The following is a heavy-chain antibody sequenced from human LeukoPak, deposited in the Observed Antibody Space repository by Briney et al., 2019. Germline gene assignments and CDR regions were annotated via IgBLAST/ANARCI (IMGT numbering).Heavy chain of an antibody. CDR3: AKLGGDHKYYYYHMDV. D-gene: IGHD2-21*02. CDR2: ISGSGGST. Sequence: GGSLRLSCAASGFTFSRYAMSWVRQAPGKGLEWVSAISGSGGSTYYADSVKGRFTISRDNSKNTLYLQMNSLRAEDTAVYYCAKLGGDHKYYYYHMDVWGKGTTVTVSS. CDR1: GFTFSRYA. V-gene: IGHV3-23*01. J-gene: IGHJ6*03.